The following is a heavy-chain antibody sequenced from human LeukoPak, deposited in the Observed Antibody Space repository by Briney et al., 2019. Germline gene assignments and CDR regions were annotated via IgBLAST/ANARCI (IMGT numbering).Heavy chain of an antibody. Sequence: GGSLRLSCAASGFTVSSNYMSWVRQAPGKGLEWVSVIYSGGSTYYADSVNGRFTISRDNSKNTLYLQMNSLRAEDTAVYHCARQYSSSWPAYFDYWGQGTLVTVSS. CDR3: ARQYSSSWPAYFDY. D-gene: IGHD6-13*01. CDR2: IYSGGST. CDR1: GFTVSSNY. J-gene: IGHJ4*02. V-gene: IGHV3-53*01.